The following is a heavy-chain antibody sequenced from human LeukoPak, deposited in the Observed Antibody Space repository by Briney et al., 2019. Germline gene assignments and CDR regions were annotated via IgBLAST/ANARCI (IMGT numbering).Heavy chain of an antibody. V-gene: IGHV4-34*01. D-gene: IGHD6-13*01. CDR2: IILSGST. Sequence: ASETLCLTCGVDVGSFCGSYWSCIRPTPGEGRGWSGEIILSGSTNYNPSLKRRVTISVDTSQNQFSVRLSSVTAADTAVYYCARGRYLTTGGGAAAGFLDYWGQGTLVTVSS. J-gene: IGHJ4*02. CDR1: VGSFCGSY. CDR3: ARGRYLTTGGGAAAGFLDY.